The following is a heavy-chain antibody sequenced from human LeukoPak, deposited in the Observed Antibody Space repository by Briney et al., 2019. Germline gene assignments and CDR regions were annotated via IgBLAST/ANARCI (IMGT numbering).Heavy chain of an antibody. V-gene: IGHV1-69*06. CDR2: VIPIFGTA. CDR3: ASERGGVTHFDY. CDR1: GGTFSSYA. D-gene: IGHD3-10*01. J-gene: IGHJ4*02. Sequence: SVKVSCKASGGTFSSYAISWVRQAPGQGLEWMGGVIPIFGTANYAQKFQGRVTITADKSTSTAYMELSSLRSEDTAVYYCASERGGVTHFDYWGQGTLVTVSS.